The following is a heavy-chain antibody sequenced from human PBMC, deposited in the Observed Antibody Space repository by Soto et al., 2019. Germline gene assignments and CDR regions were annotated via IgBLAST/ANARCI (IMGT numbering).Heavy chain of an antibody. V-gene: IGHV4-59*11. CDR3: EGYCTSTSCYLGDVGAFDI. CDR2: MYYSGSI. J-gene: IGHJ3*02. D-gene: IGHD2-2*01. CDR1: GGSISSHY. Sequence: SETLSLTCTVSGGSISSHYWSWIRQPPGKGLEWIGFMYYSGSIYYNPSLRSRVTISVDTSQNQFSLTLNSVTAADTAVYYCEGYCTSTSCYLGDVGAFDIWGQGAMVTV.